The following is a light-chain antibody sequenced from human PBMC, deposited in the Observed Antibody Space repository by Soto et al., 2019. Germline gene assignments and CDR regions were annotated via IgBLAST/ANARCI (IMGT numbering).Light chain of an antibody. CDR1: QGVRSNY. J-gene: IGKJ4*01. CDR2: GAS. Sequence: EIVLTQSPGTLSLFPGERATLSCRASQGVRSNYVAWYQQKPGQAPRLLIYGASNRATGIPDRFSGGGSGTDFTLTISRLEPEDFAVYYCQQYGNSLTFGGGTKVEIK. V-gene: IGKV3-20*01. CDR3: QQYGNSLT.